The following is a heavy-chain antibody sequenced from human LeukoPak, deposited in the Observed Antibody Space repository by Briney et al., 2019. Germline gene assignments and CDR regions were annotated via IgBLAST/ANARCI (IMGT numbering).Heavy chain of an antibody. Sequence: SETLSLTCTVSGGSISSYYWSWIRQPPGKGLEWIGYIYYSGSTNYNPSLKSRVTISVDTSKNQFSLKLSSVTAAGTAVYYCARLSADHRNYYYGMDVWGQGTTVTVSS. CDR3: ARLSADHRNYYYGMDV. CDR2: IYYSGST. CDR1: GGSISSYY. J-gene: IGHJ6*02. D-gene: IGHD6-25*01. V-gene: IGHV4-59*08.